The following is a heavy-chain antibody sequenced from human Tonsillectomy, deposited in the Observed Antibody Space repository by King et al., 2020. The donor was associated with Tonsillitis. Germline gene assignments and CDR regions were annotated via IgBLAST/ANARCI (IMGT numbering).Heavy chain of an antibody. CDR3: AKDSSIAVAGTSSYFDY. Sequence: VQLVESGGGVVQPGRSLRLSCAASGFAFSSYGVHWVRQAPGKGLEWVAVMSYDGSNKYYGDSVKGRFTISRDNSKNTLYLQMNSLRAEDTAVYYCAKDSSIAVAGTSSYFDYWGQGTLVTVSS. CDR1: GFAFSSYG. CDR2: MSYDGSNK. V-gene: IGHV3-30*18. J-gene: IGHJ4*02. D-gene: IGHD6-19*01.